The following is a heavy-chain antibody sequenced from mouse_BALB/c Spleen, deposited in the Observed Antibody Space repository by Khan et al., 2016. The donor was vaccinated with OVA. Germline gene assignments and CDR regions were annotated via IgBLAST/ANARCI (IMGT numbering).Heavy chain of an antibody. CDR3: TRLGTTGWFAY. CDR1: GYSFTSYY. CDR2: IDPFNGGT. J-gene: IGHJ3*01. Sequence: EVQLVESGPELMKPGASVKISCKASGYSFTSYYIHWVKQSPGQSLEWIGYIDPFNGGTNYNPNFKGKATLTVDKSSSTAYMHLSSLTSEDSAVYYCTRLGTTGWFAYWGQGTLVTVSA. D-gene: IGHD2-13*01. V-gene: IGHV1S135*01.